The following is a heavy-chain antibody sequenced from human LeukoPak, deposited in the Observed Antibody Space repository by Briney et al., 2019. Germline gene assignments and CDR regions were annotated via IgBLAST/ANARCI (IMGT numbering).Heavy chain of an antibody. J-gene: IGHJ4*02. CDR3: ARDRRFGEFDY. D-gene: IGHD3-10*01. CDR2: ISGSGGRT. Sequence: PGGSLRLSCAASGFTFSSYVMSWVRQAPGKGLEWVSGISGSGGRTYYADSVKGRFTISRDNSKNTLYLQMNSLRAEDTAVYYCARDRRFGEFDYWGQGTLVTVSS. CDR1: GFTFSSYV. V-gene: IGHV3-23*01.